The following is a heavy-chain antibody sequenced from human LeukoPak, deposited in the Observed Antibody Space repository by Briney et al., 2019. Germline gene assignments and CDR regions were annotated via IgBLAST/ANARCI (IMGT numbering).Heavy chain of an antibody. Sequence: SDPLSLTCTVSGGSITSSSYYWRWIRQPPGKGLEWIGSVYYSGNTYYNPYLKSRVTISVDTSKNQLSLMLHSVTAADTAVYYCERGVVITRLDYWGQGTLVTVSS. CDR2: VYYSGNT. CDR1: GGSITSSSYY. V-gene: IGHV4-39*07. CDR3: ERGVVITRLDY. J-gene: IGHJ4*02. D-gene: IGHD3-3*01.